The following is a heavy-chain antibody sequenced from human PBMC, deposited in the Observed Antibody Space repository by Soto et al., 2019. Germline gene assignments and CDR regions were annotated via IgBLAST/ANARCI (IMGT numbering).Heavy chain of an antibody. CDR1: GGSISSGGYY. CDR3: ARGTLVPAAMSWLDP. D-gene: IGHD2-2*01. CDR2: IYYSGST. V-gene: IGHV4-31*03. J-gene: IGHJ5*02. Sequence: SETLSLTCTVSGGSISSGGYYWSWIRQHPGKGLEWIGYIYYSGSTYYNPSLKSRVTISVDTSKNQFSLKLSSVTAADTAVYYCARGTLVPAAMSWLDPWGHGTLVTVSS.